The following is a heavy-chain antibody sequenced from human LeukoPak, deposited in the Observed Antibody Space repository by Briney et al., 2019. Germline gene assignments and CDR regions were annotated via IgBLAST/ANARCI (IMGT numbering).Heavy chain of an antibody. V-gene: IGHV3-23*01. D-gene: IGHD3-22*01. Sequence: GGSLRLSCAASGFTFNNYAMNWVRQAPGKGLEWVSSISASDGSTFYADSVKGRFTISSDNSKNTLFLQMDSLRAEDTAVYYCAKDYYDSGAFFDSWGQGTLVTVSS. CDR3: AKDYYDSGAFFDS. CDR2: ISASDGST. J-gene: IGHJ4*02. CDR1: GFTFNNYA.